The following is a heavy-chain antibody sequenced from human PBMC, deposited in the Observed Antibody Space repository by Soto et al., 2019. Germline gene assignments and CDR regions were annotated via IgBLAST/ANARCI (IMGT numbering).Heavy chain of an antibody. CDR2: IIPLFGTA. V-gene: IGHV1-69*01. CDR1: GGTSSSYA. D-gene: IGHD4-17*01. J-gene: IGHJ4*02. Sequence: QVQLVQSGAEVKKPGSSVKVSCKASGGTSSSYAFSWVRQAPGQGLEWMGGIIPLFGTAKYAQNFQGRVTITADESTSTAYMELNSLRSEDTAVYYCARDHRSEDSGEMGYWGPGTLVTVSS. CDR3: ARDHRSEDSGEMGY.